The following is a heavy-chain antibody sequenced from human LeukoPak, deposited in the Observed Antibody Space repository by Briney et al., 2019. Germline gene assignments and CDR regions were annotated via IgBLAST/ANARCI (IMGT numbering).Heavy chain of an antibody. CDR3: ARANSGSYYGDFDY. CDR2: INWNSDTV. Sequence: PGGSLRLSCAASGFTFYDYAMHWARQAPGKGLEWVSSINWNSDTVGYADSVKGRFTISRDNGKNSLYLQMDSLRVEDTALYYCARANSGSYYGDFDYWGQGTLVTVPS. V-gene: IGHV3-9*01. CDR1: GFTFYDYA. J-gene: IGHJ4*02. D-gene: IGHD1-26*01.